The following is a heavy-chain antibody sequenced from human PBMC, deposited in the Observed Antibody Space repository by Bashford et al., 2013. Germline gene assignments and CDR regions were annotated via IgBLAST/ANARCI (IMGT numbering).Heavy chain of an antibody. CDR2: INPNNDVT. CDR3: ARENIQLNYGMDV. J-gene: IGHJ6*02. V-gene: IGHV1-3*01. Sequence: ASVKVSCKASGDIFSSYAISWVRQAPGQGLEWMGWINPNNDVTKYSQSLQGRVTITRDTSASTAYMDLSGLRSEDTAVYYCARENIQLNYGMDVWGQGTTVTVSS. CDR1: GDIFSSYA. D-gene: IGHD1-1*01.